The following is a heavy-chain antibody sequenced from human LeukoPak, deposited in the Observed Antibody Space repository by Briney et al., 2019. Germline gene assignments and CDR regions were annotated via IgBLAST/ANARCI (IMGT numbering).Heavy chain of an antibody. J-gene: IGHJ4*02. V-gene: IGHV3-23*01. Sequence: GGSLRLSCAASGFTFSSYAMSWVRQAPGKGLEWVSVISGGDGSTYYADSVKGRFTISRDNSKNTLYLQMSSLRAEDTAMYHCAKANSGSAWDCFDYWGQGTLVTVSS. CDR2: ISGGDGST. CDR3: AKANSGSAWDCFDY. CDR1: GFTFSSYA. D-gene: IGHD6-19*01.